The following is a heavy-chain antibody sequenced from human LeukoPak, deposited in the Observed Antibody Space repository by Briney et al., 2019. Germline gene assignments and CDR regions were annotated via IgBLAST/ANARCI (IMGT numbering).Heavy chain of an antibody. D-gene: IGHD6-6*01. CDR2: ISYDGSNK. CDR1: GFTFSSYG. CDR3: ARRSRQLVGHFDY. J-gene: IGHJ4*02. Sequence: GGSLRLSCAASGFTFSSYGMHWVRQAPGKGLEWVAVISYDGSNKYYADSVKGRFTISRDNAKNSLYLQMNSLRAEDTALYYCARRSRQLVGHFDYWGQGTLVTVSS. V-gene: IGHV3-30*03.